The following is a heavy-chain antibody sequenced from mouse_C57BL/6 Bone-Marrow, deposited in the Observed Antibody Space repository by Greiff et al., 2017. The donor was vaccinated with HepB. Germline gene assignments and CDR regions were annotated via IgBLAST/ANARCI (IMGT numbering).Heavy chain of an antibody. D-gene: IGHD2-2*01. V-gene: IGHV1-69*01. CDR1: GYTFTSYW. J-gene: IGHJ2*01. CDR3: ATLWLRNY. CDR2: IDPSDSYT. Sequence: QVQLQQPGAELVMPGASVKLSCKASGYTFTSYWMHWVKQRPGQGLEWIGEIDPSDSYTNYNQKFKGKSTLTVDKSSSTAYMQPSSLTSEDSAVYYCATLWLRNYWGQGTTLTVSS.